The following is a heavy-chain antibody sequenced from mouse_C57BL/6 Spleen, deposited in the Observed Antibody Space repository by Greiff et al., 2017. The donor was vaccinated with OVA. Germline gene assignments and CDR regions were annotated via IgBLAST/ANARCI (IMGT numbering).Heavy chain of an antibody. CDR2: IYPGSGNT. CDR1: GYTFTDYY. J-gene: IGHJ2*01. V-gene: IGHV1-76*01. D-gene: IGHD2-3*01. CDR3: AREDGYYDY. Sequence: QVQLQQSGAELVRPGASVKLSCKASGYTFTDYYINWVKQRPGQGLEWIARIYPGSGNTYYNEKFKGKATLTAEKSSSTAYMQLSSLTSEDSAVYFCAREDGYYDYWGQGTTLTVSS.